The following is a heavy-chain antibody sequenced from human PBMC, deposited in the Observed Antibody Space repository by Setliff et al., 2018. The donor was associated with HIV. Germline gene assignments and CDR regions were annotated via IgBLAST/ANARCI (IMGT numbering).Heavy chain of an antibody. J-gene: IGHJ1*01. CDR3: ARDSGPYYDYVWGTYRPIYFQH. D-gene: IGHD3-16*02. Sequence: GGSLRLSCAASGFTFSSYAMTWVRQAPGKGLEWVSVIYRGGSSTYYADSVKGRFTISRDNSKNTLYLQMNSLRAEDTAVYYCARDSGPYYDYVWGTYRPIYFQHWGQGTLVTVSS. CDR2: IYRGGSST. CDR1: GFTFSSYA. V-gene: IGHV3-23*03.